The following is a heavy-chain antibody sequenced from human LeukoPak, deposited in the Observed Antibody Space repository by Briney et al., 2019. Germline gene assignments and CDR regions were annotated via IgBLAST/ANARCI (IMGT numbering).Heavy chain of an antibody. Sequence: GGSLRLSCAASGFTFSSYAMSWVRQAPGKGLEWVSLISRGGDRINYADSVRGRFTISRDNSKNTLYLQMNSLRAEDTAVYYCAKDLGSGSYYPPYYFDYWAREPWSPSPQ. CDR2: ISRGGDRI. CDR3: AKDLGSGSYYPPYYFDY. J-gene: IGHJ4*02. D-gene: IGHD3-10*01. V-gene: IGHV3-23*01. CDR1: GFTFSSYA.